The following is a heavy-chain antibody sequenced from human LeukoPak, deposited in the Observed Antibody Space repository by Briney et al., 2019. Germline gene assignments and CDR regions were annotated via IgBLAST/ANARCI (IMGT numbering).Heavy chain of an antibody. D-gene: IGHD6-13*01. CDR3: ARNRDYSSIWYNCFAP. CDR1: GGSFSGYY. V-gene: IGHV4-34*01. Sequence: SETLSLTCAVYGGSFSGYYWSWIRQPPGKGLEWIGEINHSGSTNYNPSLKSRVTISVDTSKNQFSLKLSSVTAADTAVYYCARNRDYSSIWYNCFAPGGKGPRVPFSS. J-gene: IGHJ5*02. CDR2: INHSGST.